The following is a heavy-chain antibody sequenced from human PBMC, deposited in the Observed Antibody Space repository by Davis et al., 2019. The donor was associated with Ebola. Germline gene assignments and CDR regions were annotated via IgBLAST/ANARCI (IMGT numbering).Heavy chain of an antibody. D-gene: IGHD3-3*01. CDR3: ARDFDFWSDYPAREQHRQYRCYYSGLDV. J-gene: IGHJ6*04. Sequence: GESLKISCAASGFTLSSYWMHWVRQVPGKGLVWVSRINSDGSNPNYADSVKGRFTISRDNAKNTLSLEMNSLRVEDTAVYYCARDFDFWSDYPAREQHRQYRCYYSGLDVWGKGTTVTVSS. V-gene: IGHV3-74*01. CDR1: GFTLSSYW. CDR2: INSDGSNP.